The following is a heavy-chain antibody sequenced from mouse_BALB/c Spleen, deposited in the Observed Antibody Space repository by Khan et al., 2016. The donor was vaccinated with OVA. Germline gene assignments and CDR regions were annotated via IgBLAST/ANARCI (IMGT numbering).Heavy chain of an antibody. CDR1: GLSIPSGNYR. D-gene: IGHD1-1*01. CDR2: IYYSGPV. CDR3: ARDDGSLYGYFDV. Sequence: EVQLQESGPGLVKPSQTVSLTCTVTGLSIPSGNYRWSWIRQFPGNHLAWIGIIYYSGPVTYNPSLTSRTTIPTETSKNQFFLHMNSLTAEDTATDYCARDDGSLYGYFDVWGAGTTVTVSS. J-gene: IGHJ1*01. V-gene: IGHV3-5*02.